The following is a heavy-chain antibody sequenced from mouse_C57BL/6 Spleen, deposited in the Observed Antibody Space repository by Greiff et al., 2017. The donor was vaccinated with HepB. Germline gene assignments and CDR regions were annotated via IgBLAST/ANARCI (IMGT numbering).Heavy chain of an antibody. D-gene: IGHD1-1*01. CDR3: ARDYGSSYDDAMDY. J-gene: IGHJ4*01. Sequence: QVQLQQPGAELVKPGASVKLSCKASGYTFTSYWMHWVKQRPGQGLEWIGMIHPNSGSTNYNEKFKSKATLTVDKSSSTAYMQLSSLTSEDSAVYYCARDYGSSYDDAMDYWGQGTSVTVSS. CDR2: IHPNSGST. V-gene: IGHV1-64*01. CDR1: GYTFTSYW.